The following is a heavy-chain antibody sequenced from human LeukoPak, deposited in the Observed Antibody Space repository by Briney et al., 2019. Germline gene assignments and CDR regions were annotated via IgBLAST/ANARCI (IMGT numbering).Heavy chain of an antibody. CDR2: IYYSGST. J-gene: IGHJ4*02. V-gene: IGHV4-30-4*01. D-gene: IGHD3/OR15-3a*01. CDR1: GSSISSGDYY. CDR3: ARVDWAGGTDY. Sequence: SQTLSLTCTVSGSSISSGDYYWSWIRQPPGKGLERIGYIYYSGSTYYYPSLKSRVTISVDTSKNQFSLKLTSVTAADTAVYYCARVDWAGGTDYWGQGTLVTVSS.